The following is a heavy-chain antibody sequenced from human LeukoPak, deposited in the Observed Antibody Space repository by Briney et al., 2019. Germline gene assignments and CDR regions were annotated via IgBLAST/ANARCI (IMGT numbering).Heavy chain of an antibody. V-gene: IGHV4-4*07. J-gene: IGHJ4*02. D-gene: IGHD3-22*01. Sequence: SETLSLTCTVSGGSISSYYWSWIRQPAGKGLEWLGRIYTSGSTNYNPSLKSRVTMSVDTSKNQFSLKLSSVTAADTAVYYCARARADYYDSSGYYDYWGQGTLVTVSS. CDR1: GGSISSYY. CDR3: ARARADYYDSSGYYDY. CDR2: IYTSGST.